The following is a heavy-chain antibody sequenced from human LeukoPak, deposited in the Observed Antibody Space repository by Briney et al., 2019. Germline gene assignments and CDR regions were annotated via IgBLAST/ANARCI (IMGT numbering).Heavy chain of an antibody. D-gene: IGHD2-2*01. CDR3: AREASGVYCSSTSCYFDY. Sequence: GGSLRLSCAASGFTFSSYSMNWVRQAPGKGLEWVSSISSSSSYIYYADSVKGRFTISRDNAKNSLYLQMNSLRAEDTAVYYCAREASGVYCSSTSCYFDYWGQRTLVTVSS. V-gene: IGHV3-21*01. CDR1: GFTFSSYS. CDR2: ISSSSSYI. J-gene: IGHJ4*02.